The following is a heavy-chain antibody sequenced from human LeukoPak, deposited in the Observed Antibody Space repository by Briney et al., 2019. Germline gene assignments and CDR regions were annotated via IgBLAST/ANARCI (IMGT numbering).Heavy chain of an antibody. D-gene: IGHD5-18*01. CDR2: MYFGGSS. CDR1: GGSISSYY. Sequence: SETLSLTCTVSGGSISSYYWSWIRQPPGKGLEWIGYMYFGGSSNNNPSLKSRVTISIDTSTNQLSLNLNSVTAADTAVYYCTRASRGYSYGFAEYWGQGTLVTVSS. V-gene: IGHV4-59*01. J-gene: IGHJ4*02. CDR3: TRASRGYSYGFAEY.